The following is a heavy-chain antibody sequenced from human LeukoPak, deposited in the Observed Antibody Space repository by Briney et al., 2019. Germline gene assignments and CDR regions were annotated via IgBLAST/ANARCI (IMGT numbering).Heavy chain of an antibody. CDR2: MYPGDSDT. J-gene: IGHJ4*02. CDR3: TRKGYAFDY. Sequence: ESLKIYCKVSGYIFTSYWFGWVRQMPGKGLEWMGIMYPGDSDTRYSPSFQGQVTISVDKSISTAYLQWSSLKASDTAMHYCTRKGYAFDYWGQGTLVTVSS. D-gene: IGHD2-8*01. CDR1: GYIFTSYW. V-gene: IGHV5-51*01.